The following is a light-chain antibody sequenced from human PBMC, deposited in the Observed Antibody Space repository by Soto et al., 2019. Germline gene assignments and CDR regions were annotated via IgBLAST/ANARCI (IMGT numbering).Light chain of an antibody. V-gene: IGKV3-20*01. CDR3: QQYGSSRIT. CDR1: QSVSSYY. Sequence: EIVLTQSPGTLSLSPGERATLSCRASQSVSSYYLAWYQQKPGQAPRLLIYGASSRATGTPDRFSGSGSGTDFSLTISRLEPEDFAVYYCQQYGSSRITFGQGTRLEIK. J-gene: IGKJ5*01. CDR2: GAS.